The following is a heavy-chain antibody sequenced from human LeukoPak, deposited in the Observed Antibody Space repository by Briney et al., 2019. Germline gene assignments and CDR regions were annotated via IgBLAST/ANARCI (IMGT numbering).Heavy chain of an antibody. J-gene: IGHJ5*01. D-gene: IGHD1-1*01. Sequence: GGSLRLSCAASGFTFSNAWMSWVRQAPGKGLEWVGRIKSKTDGGTTDYAAPVKGRFTISRDDSKNTLYLQMNSLKTEDTALYYCAKVLERESRLDSWGQGTLVTVSS. CDR3: AKVLERESRLDS. V-gene: IGHV3-15*01. CDR1: GFTFSNAW. CDR2: IKSKTDGGTT.